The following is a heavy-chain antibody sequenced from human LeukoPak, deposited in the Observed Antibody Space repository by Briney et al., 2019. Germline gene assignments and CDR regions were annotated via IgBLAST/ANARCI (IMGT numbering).Heavy chain of an antibody. D-gene: IGHD6-13*01. CDR1: GYTFTGYY. CDR3: ARDESQQLVLANWFDP. J-gene: IGHJ5*02. CDR2: INPNSGGT. Sequence: GASVKVSCKASGYTFTGYYMHWVRQAPGQGLEWMGRINPNSGGTNYAQKFQGRVTMTRDTSISTAYMELSRLRSDDTAVYYCARDESQQLVLANWFDPWGQGTLVTVSS. V-gene: IGHV1-2*06.